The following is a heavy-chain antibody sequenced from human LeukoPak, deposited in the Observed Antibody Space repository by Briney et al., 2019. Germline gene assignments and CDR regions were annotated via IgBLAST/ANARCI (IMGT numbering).Heavy chain of an antibody. D-gene: IGHD2-2*01. CDR3: TRVGGDIVVVPAATRDYYYYMHV. V-gene: IGHV1-18*01. Sequence: ASVKVSCKASGYTFTSYGISWVRQAPGQGLEWMGWISAYNGNTNYAQKLQGRVTMTTDTSTSTAYMELSRLRSDDTAVYYCTRVGGDIVVVPAATRDYYYYMHVWGKGTTVTVSS. J-gene: IGHJ6*03. CDR1: GYTFTSYG. CDR2: ISAYNGNT.